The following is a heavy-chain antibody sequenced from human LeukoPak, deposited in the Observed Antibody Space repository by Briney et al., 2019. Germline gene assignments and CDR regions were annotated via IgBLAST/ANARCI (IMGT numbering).Heavy chain of an antibody. CDR2: INHSGST. J-gene: IGHJ5*02. CDR3: VREVYRKGYGDYGGFDP. V-gene: IGHV4-34*01. Sequence: SETLSLTCAVYGGSFSGSYWSWIRQPPGKRLEWIGEINHSGSTNYDSSLESRVTISVDTPKNQSSLKLSSVTVADTAVYYCVREVYRKGYGDYGGFDPWGQGTLVTVSS. D-gene: IGHD4-17*01. CDR1: GGSFSGSY.